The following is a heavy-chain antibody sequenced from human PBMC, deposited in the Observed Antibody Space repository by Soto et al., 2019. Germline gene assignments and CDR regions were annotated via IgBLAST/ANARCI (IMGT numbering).Heavy chain of an antibody. CDR1: GFTFSSYA. D-gene: IGHD3-16*02. Sequence: EVQLLESGGGWVQPGGSLRLSCAASGFTFSSYAMSWVRQAPGKGLEWVSAISGSGGSTYYADSVKGRFTISRDKSKNTLYLQMNSLRAEDTAVYYCAKGYVWGSYRYSYYWGQGTLVTVSS. V-gene: IGHV3-23*01. J-gene: IGHJ4*02. CDR2: ISGSGGST. CDR3: AKGYVWGSYRYSYY.